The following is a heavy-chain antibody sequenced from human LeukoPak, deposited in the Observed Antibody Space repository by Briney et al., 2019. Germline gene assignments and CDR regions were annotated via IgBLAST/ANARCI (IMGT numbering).Heavy chain of an antibody. Sequence: GESLNISCKRSGYSFTSYWIGWVRQIPGKGLEWMGIIYPGDSDTRYSPSFQGQVTISADKSISTAYLQWSRLKASDTAMYYCARGLDSSSWYWLVFDYWGQGILATVSS. CDR1: GYSFTSYW. CDR3: ARGLDSSSWYWLVFDY. D-gene: IGHD6-13*01. V-gene: IGHV5-51*01. CDR2: IYPGDSDT. J-gene: IGHJ4*02.